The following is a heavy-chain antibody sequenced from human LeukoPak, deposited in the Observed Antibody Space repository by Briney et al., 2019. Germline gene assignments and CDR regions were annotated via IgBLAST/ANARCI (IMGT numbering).Heavy chain of an antibody. Sequence: GESLKISCKGSGYSFTSYWIGWVRQLPGKGLEWMGIIYPGDSDTRYSPSLQGQVTISADKSISTAYLQWSSLKASDTAMYYCARANREDYGGNSGNFGYWGQGTLVTVSS. V-gene: IGHV5-51*01. CDR3: ARANREDYGGNSGNFGY. CDR1: GYSFTSYW. D-gene: IGHD4-23*01. CDR2: IYPGDSDT. J-gene: IGHJ4*02.